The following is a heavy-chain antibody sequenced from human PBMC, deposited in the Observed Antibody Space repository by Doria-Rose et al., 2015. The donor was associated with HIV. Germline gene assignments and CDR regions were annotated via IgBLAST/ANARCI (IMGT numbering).Heavy chain of an antibody. D-gene: IGHD1-1*01. Sequence: QVQLQQWGAGLVKPSETLSLTCAVFGGSFSGYYWSWIRQPPGKGLEWIGEINHSGSTNYKTSFKSRVTISLDTSKNRCTLKLSSVTAADTAVYYCARGLLRGGWSDVDYYYGMDVWGQGTTVTVSS. J-gene: IGHJ6*02. CDR3: ARGLLRGGWSDVDYYYGMDV. CDR1: GGSFSGYY. CDR2: INHSGST. V-gene: IGHV4-34*01.